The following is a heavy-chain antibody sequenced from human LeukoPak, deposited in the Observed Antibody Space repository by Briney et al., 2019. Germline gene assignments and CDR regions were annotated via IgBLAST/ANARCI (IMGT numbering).Heavy chain of an antibody. Sequence: PGGSLRLSCAASGFTFDAYWMSWVRQAPGKGLEWVANIKQDGNEKYYVESVKGRFTIYRDNAKNSLYLQMNSLRADDTAVYYCARDPLTQNHYWGKGILVAAAS. D-gene: IGHD1-14*01. CDR2: IKQDGNEK. CDR1: GFTFDAYW. J-gene: IGHJ4*02. CDR3: ARDPLTQNHY. V-gene: IGHV3-7*01.